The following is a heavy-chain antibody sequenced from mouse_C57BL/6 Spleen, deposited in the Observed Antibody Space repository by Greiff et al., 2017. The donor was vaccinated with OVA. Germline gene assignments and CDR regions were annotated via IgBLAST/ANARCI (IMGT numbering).Heavy chain of an antibody. CDR1: GFTFSDYG. CDR2: ISSGSSTI. J-gene: IGHJ3*01. D-gene: IGHD2-12*01. V-gene: IGHV5-17*01. Sequence: EVQLVESGGGLVKPGGSLKLSCAASGFTFSDYGMHWVRQAPEKGLEWVAYISSGSSTIYYADTVKGRFTISRDNAKNTLFLQMTSLRSEDTAMYYCAPYDSRFAYWGQGTLVTVSA. CDR3: APYDSRFAY.